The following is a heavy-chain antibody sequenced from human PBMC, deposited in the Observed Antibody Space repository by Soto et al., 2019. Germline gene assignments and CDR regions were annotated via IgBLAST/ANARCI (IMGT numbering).Heavy chain of an antibody. Sequence: QVHLVQSGAEVKKPGASVKVSCKASGYTFTNYDINWVRQAPGQGLEWMGWISTYTGNTNYAQKLQGRVTMTTDTSSSTAYMELRSLRSDDTAAYYCARGYYYGSGRPTPGGMDVWGQGTTVIVSS. CDR2: ISTYTGNT. CDR3: ARGYYYGSGRPTPGGMDV. D-gene: IGHD3-10*01. J-gene: IGHJ6*02. V-gene: IGHV1-18*01. CDR1: GYTFTNYD.